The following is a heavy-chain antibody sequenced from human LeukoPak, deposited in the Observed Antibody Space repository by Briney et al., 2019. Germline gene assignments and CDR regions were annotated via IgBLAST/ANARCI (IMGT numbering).Heavy chain of an antibody. V-gene: IGHV1-2*02. J-gene: IGHJ6*03. CDR3: ARDATTYYYYYYMDV. D-gene: IGHD5-24*01. Sequence: ASVKVSCKASGYTFTGYYMHWVRQAPGQGLEWMGWINPNSGGTNYAQKLQGRVTMTTDTSTSTAYMELRSLRSDDTAVYHCARDATTYYYYYYMDVWGKGTTVTVSS. CDR1: GYTFTGYY. CDR2: INPNSGGT.